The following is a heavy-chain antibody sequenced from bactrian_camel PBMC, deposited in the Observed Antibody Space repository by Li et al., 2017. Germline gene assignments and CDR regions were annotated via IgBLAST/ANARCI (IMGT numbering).Heavy chain of an antibody. V-gene: IGHV3S68*01. CDR3: AARLIGYGVIWCGLTHPGFEY. J-gene: IGHJ4*01. D-gene: IGHD1*01. Sequence: HVQLVESGGGSVQNGGSLRLSCVVSGYTSNGDCMGWFRQVPGGEREGVASIYSSGGSSGRSTNFANSVKGRFTISQDKAKNMVYLQMNDLRPEDTATYYCAARLIGYGVIWCGLTHPGFEYWGQGTQVTVS. CDR1: GYTSNGDC. CDR2: IYSSGGSSGRST.